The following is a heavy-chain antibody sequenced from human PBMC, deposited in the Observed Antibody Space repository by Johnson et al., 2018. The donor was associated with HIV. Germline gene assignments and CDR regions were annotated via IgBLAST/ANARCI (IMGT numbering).Heavy chain of an antibody. J-gene: IGHJ3*01. Sequence: EVQLVESGGGLVQPGGSLRLSCAASGFIVSSNYMNWVRQAPGKGLEWVSVINSGGTTYYADSVKGRFTISRDNSKNTLYLQMNSLRAEDTAVYYCAAPVGATGWGQGTMVTVSS. V-gene: IGHV3-66*02. CDR3: AAPVGATG. CDR1: GFIVSSNY. D-gene: IGHD1-26*01. CDR2: INSGGTT.